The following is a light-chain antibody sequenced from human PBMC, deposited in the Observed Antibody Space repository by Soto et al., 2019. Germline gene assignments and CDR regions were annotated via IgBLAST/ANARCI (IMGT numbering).Light chain of an antibody. V-gene: IGKV3-15*01. CDR3: QEYKTWPPSP. Sequence: EIVMTQSPAILSVSPGERAALSCRASRSIGSSLAWYQQKPGQAPSLLIYGASTRPTGVPARFSGSGSGTEVTLTIRRLESGDSAGYFCQEYKTWPPSPFGQGTKLEI. J-gene: IGKJ2*01. CDR1: RSIGSS. CDR2: GAS.